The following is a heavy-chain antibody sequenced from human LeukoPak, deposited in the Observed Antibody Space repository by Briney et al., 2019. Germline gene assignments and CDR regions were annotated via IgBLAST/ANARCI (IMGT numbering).Heavy chain of an antibody. D-gene: IGHD1-1*01. J-gene: IGHJ4*02. CDR2: IYSGGST. V-gene: IGHV3-53*01. Sequence: GGSLRLSCAASGFTVSSHYMSWVRQAPGKGLEWVPLIYSGGSTYYTDSVKGRFTISRDNSKNTLYLQMNSLRAEDTAVYYCVRGPWNYWGQGALVTVSS. CDR3: VRGPWNY. CDR1: GFTVSSHY.